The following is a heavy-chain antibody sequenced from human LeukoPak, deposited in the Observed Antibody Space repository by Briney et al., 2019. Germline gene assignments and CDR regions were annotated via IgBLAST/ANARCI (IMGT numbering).Heavy chain of an antibody. V-gene: IGHV4-34*01. D-gene: IGHD1-26*01. Sequence: SETLSLTCAVYGGSFSGYYWSWIRQPPGKGLEWIGEINHSGSTNYNPSLTSRVTISVDTSKNQFSLKLSSVTAADTAVYYCASYSGSYYDFDYWGQGTLVTVSS. CDR3: ASYSGSYYDFDY. CDR2: INHSGST. CDR1: GGSFSGYY. J-gene: IGHJ4*02.